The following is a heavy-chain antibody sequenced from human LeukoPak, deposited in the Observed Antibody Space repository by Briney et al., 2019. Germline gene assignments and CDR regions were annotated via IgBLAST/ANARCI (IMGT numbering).Heavy chain of an antibody. D-gene: IGHD3-22*01. CDR2: IKSKTDGGTT. J-gene: IGHJ4*02. CDR3: TTRIVVGQPLDY. CDR1: GFTFSNAW. V-gene: IGHV3-15*07. Sequence: GGSLRLSCAASGFTFSNAWMNWVRQAPGKGLEWVGRIKSKTDGGTTDYAAPVKGRFTISRDDSKNTLYLQMSSLKTEDTAVYYCTTRIVVGQPLDYWGQGTLVTVSS.